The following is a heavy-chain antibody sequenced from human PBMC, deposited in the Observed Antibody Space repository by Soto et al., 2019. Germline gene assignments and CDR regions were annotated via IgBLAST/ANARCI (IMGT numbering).Heavy chain of an antibody. CDR2: VHAREKA. V-gene: IGHV4-4*07. CDR3: TKGAGPPWFDP. Sequence: SETLSLTCTVSGDSMTTHYWSWVRQPAWKGLEWIGRVHAREKADYSPSLKSRVTMSMDTSKNRFSLKLNSVTAADTAVYYCTKGAGPPWFDPWGQGTLVTVSS. J-gene: IGHJ5*02. CDR1: GDSMTTHY.